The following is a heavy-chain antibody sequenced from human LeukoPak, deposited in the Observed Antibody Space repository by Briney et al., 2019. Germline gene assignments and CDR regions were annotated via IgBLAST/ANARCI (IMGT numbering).Heavy chain of an antibody. CDR2: INPGGVNT. Sequence: ASVKVSCRASGYTFTSYHMHWVRQAPGQGLEWMGVINPGGVNTNYAQKFQGRVTMTRDTSTSTVYMELSSLRSEDTAVYYCARGLGSSRGYWGQGTLVTVSS. J-gene: IGHJ4*02. CDR3: ARGLGSSRGY. D-gene: IGHD6-13*01. V-gene: IGHV1-46*01. CDR1: GYTFTSYH.